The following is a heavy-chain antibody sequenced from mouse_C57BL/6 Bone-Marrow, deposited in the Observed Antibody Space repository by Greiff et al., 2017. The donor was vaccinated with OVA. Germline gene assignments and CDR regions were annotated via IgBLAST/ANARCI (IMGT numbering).Heavy chain of an antibody. CDR1: GYAFSSYW. D-gene: IGHD2-5*01. CDR3: ARRSYSNYVRGYYFDY. CDR2: IYPGDGDT. V-gene: IGHV1-80*01. J-gene: IGHJ2*01. Sequence: VQLQQSGAELVKPGASVKISCKASGYAFSSYWMNWVKQRPGKGLEWIGQIYPGDGDTNYNGKFKGKATLTADKSSSTAYMQLSSLTSEDSAVYFCARRSYSNYVRGYYFDYWGQGTTLTVSS.